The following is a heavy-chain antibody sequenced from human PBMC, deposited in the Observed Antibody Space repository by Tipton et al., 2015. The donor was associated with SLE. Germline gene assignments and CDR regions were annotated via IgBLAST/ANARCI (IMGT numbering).Heavy chain of an antibody. D-gene: IGHD2-15*01. CDR1: GFTFSSYS. Sequence: SLRLSCAASGFTFSSYSMNWVRQAPGKGLEWVSSISSSCSYIYYADSVKGRFTISRDNAKNSLYLQMNSLRAEDTAVYYCARDSAYCSGGSCGYYMDVWGKGTTVTVSS. J-gene: IGHJ6*03. CDR2: ISSSCSYI. CDR3: ARDSAYCSGGSCGYYMDV. V-gene: IGHV3-21*01.